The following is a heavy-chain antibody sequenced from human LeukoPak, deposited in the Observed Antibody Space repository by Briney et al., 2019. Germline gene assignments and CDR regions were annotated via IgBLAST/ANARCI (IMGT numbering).Heavy chain of an antibody. Sequence: LETLSLTCTVSGGSISSSSYYWGWIRQPPGKGLEWIGSIYYSGSTYYNPSLKSRVTISVDTSKNQFSLKLGSVTAADTAVYYCARPKDRDGDYWGQGTLVTVSS. D-gene: IGHD5-24*01. CDR1: GGSISSSSYY. CDR3: ARPKDRDGDY. V-gene: IGHV4-39*01. CDR2: IYYSGST. J-gene: IGHJ4*02.